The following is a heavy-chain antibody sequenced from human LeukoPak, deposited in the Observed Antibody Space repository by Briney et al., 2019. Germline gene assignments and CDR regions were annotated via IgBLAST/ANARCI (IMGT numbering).Heavy chain of an antibody. D-gene: IGHD3-22*01. CDR3: ARRSYYYDSSGYYSLAFDI. CDR1: GGSISSYY. V-gene: IGHV4-59*05. Sequence: SETLSLTCTASGGSISSYYWSWIRQPAGKGLEWIGSIYYSGSTYYNPSLKSRVTISVDTSKNQFSLKLSSVTAADTAVYYCARRSYYYDSSGYYSLAFDIWGQGTMVTVSS. J-gene: IGHJ3*02. CDR2: IYYSGST.